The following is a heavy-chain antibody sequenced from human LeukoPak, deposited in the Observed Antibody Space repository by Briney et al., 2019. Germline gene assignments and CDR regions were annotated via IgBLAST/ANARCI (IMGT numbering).Heavy chain of an antibody. CDR1: GFTFSSYW. V-gene: IGHV3-74*01. Sequence: GGSLRLSCAASGFTFSSYWMHWVRQAPGKGLVWVSGINTDGSSPSYADSVKGRFTFSRDNAKNTLYLQMNSLSAEDTAVYYCARGVGVTAFDIWGQGTMVTVSS. CDR3: ARGVGVTAFDI. J-gene: IGHJ3*02. D-gene: IGHD1-26*01. CDR2: INTDGSSP.